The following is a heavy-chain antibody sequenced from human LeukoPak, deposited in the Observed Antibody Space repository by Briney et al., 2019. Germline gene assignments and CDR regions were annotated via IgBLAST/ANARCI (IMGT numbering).Heavy chain of an antibody. Sequence: ASVKVSCKASGYTFTGYYMHWVRQAPGQGLEWMGRINPNSGGTNYAQKFQGRVTMTRDTSISTAYMELSRLRSDDTAVYYCARVPYSSRYYFDYWGQGTLVTVSS. J-gene: IGHJ4*02. V-gene: IGHV1-2*06. CDR2: INPNSGGT. CDR3: ARVPYSSRYYFDY. D-gene: IGHD6-13*01. CDR1: GYTFTGYY.